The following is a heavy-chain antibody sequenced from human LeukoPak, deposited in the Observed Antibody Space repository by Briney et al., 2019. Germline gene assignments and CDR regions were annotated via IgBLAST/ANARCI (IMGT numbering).Heavy chain of an antibody. CDR1: GFTFSSYG. J-gene: IGHJ4*02. D-gene: IGHD3-22*01. CDR3: AKDSTVYYYDSSGTDY. Sequence: PGGSLRLSCAASGFTFSSYGMSWVRQAPGKGLEWVSAISGSGGSTYYADSVKGRFTISRDNSKNTLYLQMNSLRAEDTAVYYCAKDSTVYYYDSSGTDYWGQGTLVTVSS. V-gene: IGHV3-23*01. CDR2: ISGSGGST.